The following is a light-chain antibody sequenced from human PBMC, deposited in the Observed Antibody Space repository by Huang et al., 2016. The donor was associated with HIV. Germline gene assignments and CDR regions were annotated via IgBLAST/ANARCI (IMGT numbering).Light chain of an antibody. CDR1: QSVLYSSNNKDY. CDR3: QQYYNIPWT. V-gene: IGKV4-1*01. Sequence: DIVLTQSPDSLAVSLGERATINCKSSQSVLYSSNNKDYLAWYQQKPGQSPKLLIYWASTRESGVPDRFSGSGSGTDFTLTISDLQAGDVAVYYCQQYYNIPWTFGQGTKVEIK. J-gene: IGKJ1*01. CDR2: WAS.